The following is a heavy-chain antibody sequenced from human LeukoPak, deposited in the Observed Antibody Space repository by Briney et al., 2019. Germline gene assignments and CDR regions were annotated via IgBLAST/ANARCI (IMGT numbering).Heavy chain of an antibody. CDR1: GGTFSSYA. J-gene: IGHJ6*03. Sequence: ASVKVSCKASGGTFSSYAISWVRQAPGQGLEWMGWMNPNSGNTGYAQKFQGRVTITRNTSISTAYMELSSLRSEDTAVYYCARGQGTTYSSSWWRIYYYYYMDVWGKGTTVTVSS. CDR2: MNPNSGNT. D-gene: IGHD6-6*01. CDR3: ARGQGTTYSSSWWRIYYYYYMDV. V-gene: IGHV1-8*03.